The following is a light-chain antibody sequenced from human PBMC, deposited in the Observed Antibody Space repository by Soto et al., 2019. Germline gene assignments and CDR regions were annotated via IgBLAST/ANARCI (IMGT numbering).Light chain of an antibody. CDR1: QSVSSY. Sequence: EIVLTQSPATLSLSPGERATLSCRASQSVSSYLAWYQQKPGQAPRLLIYAASNRATGIPARFSGSGSRTDFTLTISSLEPEDFAVYYCQQYGPSPMYTFGQGTNLEIK. V-gene: IGKV3-11*01. J-gene: IGKJ2*01. CDR3: QQYGPSPMYT. CDR2: AAS.